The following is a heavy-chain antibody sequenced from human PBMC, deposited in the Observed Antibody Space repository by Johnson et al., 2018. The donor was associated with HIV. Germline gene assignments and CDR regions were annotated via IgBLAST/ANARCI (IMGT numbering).Heavy chain of an antibody. V-gene: IGHV3-7*05. CDR1: GFTFSNYW. Sequence: VQLVESGGGLVQPGGSLRLSCAVSGFTFSNYWMSWVRQAPGKGLEWVANIKQDGSEKYYVDSMEGRFTISRDNAKNSLYLQIASLRAEDTAVYYCARDGVYSSPWDAFDIWGQGTMVTVSS. CDR3: ARDGVYSSPWDAFDI. J-gene: IGHJ3*02. CDR2: IKQDGSEK. D-gene: IGHD6-13*01.